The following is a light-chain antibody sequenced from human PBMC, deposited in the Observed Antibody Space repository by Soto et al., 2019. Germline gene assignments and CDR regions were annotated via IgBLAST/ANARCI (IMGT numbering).Light chain of an antibody. CDR1: SSDVGGYKY. CDR3: CSYAGSYTVL. J-gene: IGLJ2*01. V-gene: IGLV2-11*01. CDR2: DVS. Sequence: QAVVTQPRSVSGSPGQSVTISCTGTSSDVGGYKYVSWYQQHPGKVPNLIIYDVSERPSGVPDRFSGSKSGNTASLSISGLQAEDEADYYCCSYAGSYTVLFGGGTKVTVL.